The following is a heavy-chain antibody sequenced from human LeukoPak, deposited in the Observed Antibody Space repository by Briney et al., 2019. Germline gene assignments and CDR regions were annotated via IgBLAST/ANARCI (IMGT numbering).Heavy chain of an antibody. CDR2: KYYSGST. J-gene: IGHJ4*02. V-gene: IGHV4-39*01. CDR1: GGSISSSSYY. Sequence: SETLSLTCTVSGGSISSSSYYWGWIRQPPGKGLEWIGSKYYSGSTNYNPSLKSRVTISVDTSKNQFSLKLSSVTAADTAVYYCAGQKVKRRFDYWGQGTLVTVSS. CDR3: AGQKVKRRFDY.